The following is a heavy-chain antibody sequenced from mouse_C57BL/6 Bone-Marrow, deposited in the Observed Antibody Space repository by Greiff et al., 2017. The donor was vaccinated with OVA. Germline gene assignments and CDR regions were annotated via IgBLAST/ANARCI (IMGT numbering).Heavy chain of an antibody. D-gene: IGHD4-1*01. V-gene: IGHV1-81*01. CDR2: IYPRSGNT. J-gene: IGHJ2*01. CDR3: ARDWDGKGFDY. Sequence: QVQLQQSGAELARPGASVKLSCKASGSTFTSYGISWVKQRTGQGLEWIGEIYPRSGNTYYNEKFKGKATLTADKSSSTAYMELRSRTSEDSAVYFCARDWDGKGFDYWGQGTTLTVSS. CDR1: GSTFTSYG.